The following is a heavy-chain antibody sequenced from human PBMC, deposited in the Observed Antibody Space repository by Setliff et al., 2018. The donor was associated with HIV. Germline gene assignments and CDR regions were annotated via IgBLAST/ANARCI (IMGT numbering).Heavy chain of an antibody. CDR2: IYTSGST. J-gene: IGHJ4*02. CDR1: GGSISGYF. V-gene: IGHV4-4*07. Sequence: SETLSLTCNVSGGSISGYFWTWIRQPAGKGLEWIGRIYTSGSTNYNPSLKSRLSMSIDTSKNHFSLRLTSVTAADTAVYYCARDYDYWNDYPRTYYFDYWGQGALVTVSS. CDR3: ARDYDYWNDYPRTYYFDY. D-gene: IGHD3-3*01.